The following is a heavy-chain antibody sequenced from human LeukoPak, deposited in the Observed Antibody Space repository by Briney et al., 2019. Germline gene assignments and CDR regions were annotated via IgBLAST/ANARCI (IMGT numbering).Heavy chain of an antibody. CDR1: GYNFARYW. CDR3: ARGFYYLDY. J-gene: IGHJ4*02. CDR2: IYPGASDT. V-gene: IGHV5-51*01. Sequence: GGALQISCQGSGYNFARYWIGWVRQLPGKGLEWMGIIYPGASDTRYSPSFQGQVTISADKSINTAYLQWSSLKASDTAKYYCARGFYYLDYWGQGTLVTVSS.